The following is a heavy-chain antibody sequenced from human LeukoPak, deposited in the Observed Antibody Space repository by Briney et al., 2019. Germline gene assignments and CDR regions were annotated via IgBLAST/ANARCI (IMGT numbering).Heavy chain of an antibody. Sequence: GGSLRLSCAASGFTFSSYAMHWVRQAPGKGLEWVAVISYDGSNKYYADSVKGRFTISRDNSKNTLYLQMNSLRAEDTAVYYCARARADDLYYFDYWGQGTLVTVSS. J-gene: IGHJ4*02. CDR1: GFTFSSYA. D-gene: IGHD2-2*02. CDR2: ISYDGSNK. V-gene: IGHV3-30*04. CDR3: ARARADDLYYFDY.